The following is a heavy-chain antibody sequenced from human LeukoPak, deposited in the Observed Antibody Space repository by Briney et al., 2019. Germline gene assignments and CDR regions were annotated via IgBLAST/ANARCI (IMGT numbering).Heavy chain of an antibody. V-gene: IGHV4-34*01. D-gene: IGHD3-10*01. CDR3: ARGLVVRGAIDY. J-gene: IGHJ4*02. Sequence: SETLSLTCAVYGASFSGYYWSWIRQPPGKGLEWIGEIYHSGSTNYNPSLKSRVTISVDTSKNQFSLKLSSVTAADTAVYYCARGLVVRGAIDYWGQGTLVTVSS. CDR2: IYHSGST. CDR1: GASFSGYY.